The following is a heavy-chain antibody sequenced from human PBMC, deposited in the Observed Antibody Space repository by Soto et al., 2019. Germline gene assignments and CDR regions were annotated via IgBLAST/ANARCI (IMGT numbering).Heavy chain of an antibody. D-gene: IGHD6-13*01. CDR1: GYTFTNYY. CDR2: INPTGGST. CDR3: ARDLAAADY. V-gene: IGHV1-46*01. Sequence: QVQLVQCGAEVKKPGASVKVSCKASGYTFTNYYIHWVRQAPGQGLEWMGIINPTGGSTNYAQKFQGRVTLTMDTSTSTVYMELSSLRFEDTAVYYCARDLAAADYWGQGTLVTVSS. J-gene: IGHJ4*02.